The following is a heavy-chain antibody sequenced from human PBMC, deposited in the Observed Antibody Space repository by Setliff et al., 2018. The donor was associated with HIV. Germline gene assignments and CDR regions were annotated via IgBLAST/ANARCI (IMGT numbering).Heavy chain of an antibody. J-gene: IGHJ6*03. Sequence: SETLSLTCAVSGGSISSDAYYWSWIRQGPGKGLEWIGYIYYSGRTYYNPSLKSRITISVDSSKNQFSLKLSSVTAADTAVYYCARAPPMLLGIATYYYYYMDVWGKGTTVTVSS. CDR3: ARAPPMLLGIATYYYYYMDV. V-gene: IGHV4-31*11. CDR1: GGSISSDAYY. CDR2: IYYSGRT. D-gene: IGHD7-27*01.